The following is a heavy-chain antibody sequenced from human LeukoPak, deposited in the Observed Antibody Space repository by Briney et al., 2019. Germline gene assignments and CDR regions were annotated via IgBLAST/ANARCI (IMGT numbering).Heavy chain of an antibody. D-gene: IGHD3-9*01. V-gene: IGHV3-23*01. Sequence: GGSLRLSCAASGFTFSTFAMIWVRQPPGKGLEWVSAISGSGGSTYYADSVKGRFTISRDNSKNTLYLQMNSLRAEDTAVYYCAKVGYDILTEEHFDYWGQGTLVTVSS. CDR2: ISGSGGST. CDR1: GFTFSTFA. J-gene: IGHJ4*02. CDR3: AKVGYDILTEEHFDY.